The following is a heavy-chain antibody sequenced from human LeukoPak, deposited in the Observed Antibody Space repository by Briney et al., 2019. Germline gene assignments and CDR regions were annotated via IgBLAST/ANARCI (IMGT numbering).Heavy chain of an antibody. CDR2: IYHSGST. Sequence: SETLSLTCAVSGGSISSSNWWSWVRQPPGKGLEWIGEIYHSGSTYYNPSLKSRVTISVDTSKNQFSLKLSSVTAADTAVYYCARGTLESGYYLVGSYYMDVWGKGTTVTVSS. CDR3: ARGTLESGYYLVGSYYMDV. J-gene: IGHJ6*03. D-gene: IGHD3-3*01. CDR1: GGSISSSNW. V-gene: IGHV4-4*02.